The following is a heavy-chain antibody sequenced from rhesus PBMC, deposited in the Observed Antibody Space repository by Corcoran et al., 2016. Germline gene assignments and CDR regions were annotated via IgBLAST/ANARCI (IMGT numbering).Heavy chain of an antibody. J-gene: IGHJ4*01. CDR2: IYWNDSK. Sequence: QVTLKESGPALVKPTQALTLTCTFSGFSISTSGTGVGWIRQPPGKALEWLASIYWNDSKYYSTSPKSRLTISKDTSKNQGVLTMTNMDPVDTATYDCARVRSSFDYWGPGVLVTVSS. D-gene: IGHD2-15*01. CDR1: GFSISTSGTG. CDR3: ARVRSSFDY. V-gene: IGHV2-95*01.